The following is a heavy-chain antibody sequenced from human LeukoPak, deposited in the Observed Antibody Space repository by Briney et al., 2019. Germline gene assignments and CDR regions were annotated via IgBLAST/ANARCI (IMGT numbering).Heavy chain of an antibody. CDR3: ARAVSIAARAGTFDY. CDR2: VYRTGST. J-gene: IGHJ4*02. V-gene: IGHV4-38-2*02. CDR1: GYSISSDYY. D-gene: IGHD6-6*01. Sequence: SETLSLTCTVSGYSISSDYYWGWIRQPPGKGLEWIGNVYRTGSTYYNPSLTSRVTISIDTSKNQFSLKLSSVTAADTAVYYCARAVSIAARAGTFDYWGQGTLVTVSS.